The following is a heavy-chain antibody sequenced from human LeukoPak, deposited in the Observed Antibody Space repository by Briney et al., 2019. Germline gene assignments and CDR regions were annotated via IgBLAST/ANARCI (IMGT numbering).Heavy chain of an antibody. CDR3: ARLYGDYTGPNWFDP. V-gene: IGHV5-51*01. D-gene: IGHD4-17*01. CDR1: GYSFTSYW. J-gene: IGHJ5*02. Sequence: GESLKISCKGSGYSFTSYWIGWVRQMPGKGLEWMGIIYPGDSDTRYSPSFQGQVTISADKSISTAYLQWSSLKASDTARYYCARLYGDYTGPNWFDPWGQGTLVTVSS. CDR2: IYPGDSDT.